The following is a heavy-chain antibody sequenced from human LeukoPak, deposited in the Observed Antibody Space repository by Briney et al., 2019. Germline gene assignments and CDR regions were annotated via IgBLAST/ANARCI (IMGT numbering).Heavy chain of an antibody. Sequence: GGSLRLSCAASGFTFSSYWMSWVRQAPGKGLEWVANINQDGSEKYYVDSVKGRFTISRDNAKNSLYLQMNSLRAEDTAVYYCARAHSSSLPLTYRYWGQGTLVTVSS. D-gene: IGHD6-6*01. J-gene: IGHJ4*02. CDR2: INQDGSEK. CDR1: GFTFSSYW. V-gene: IGHV3-7*01. CDR3: ARAHSSSLPLTYRY.